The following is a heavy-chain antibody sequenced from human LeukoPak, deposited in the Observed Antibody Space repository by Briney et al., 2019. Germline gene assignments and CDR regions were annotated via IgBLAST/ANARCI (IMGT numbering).Heavy chain of an antibody. CDR1: GFTFSSYG. J-gene: IGHJ3*02. V-gene: IGHV3-33*01. CDR2: IWYDGSNN. D-gene: IGHD6-19*01. CDR3: ARDREQWLVPGAFDI. Sequence: PGRSLRLSCAASGFTFSSYGMHWVRQAPGKGLEWVAVIWYDGSNNYYADSVKGRFTISRDNSKNTLYLQMNSMRAEDTAVYYCARDREQWLVPGAFDIWGQGTMVTVSP.